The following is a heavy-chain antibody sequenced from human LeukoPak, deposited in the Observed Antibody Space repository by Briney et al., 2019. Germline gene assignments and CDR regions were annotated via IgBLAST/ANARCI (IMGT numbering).Heavy chain of an antibody. D-gene: IGHD3-10*01. V-gene: IGHV4-59*01. Sequence: SETLSLACTVSGGSISSYYWSWIRQPPGKGLEWIGYIYYSGSTNYNPSLKSRVTISVDTSKNQFSLKLTSVTAADTAVYYCARDRELGYWGQGTLVTVSS. CDR1: GGSISSYY. CDR2: IYYSGST. J-gene: IGHJ4*02. CDR3: ARDRELGY.